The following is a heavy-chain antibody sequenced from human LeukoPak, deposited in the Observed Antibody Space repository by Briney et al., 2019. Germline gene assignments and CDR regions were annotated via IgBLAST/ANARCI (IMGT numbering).Heavy chain of an antibody. CDR2: IIPIFGTA. CDR1: GGTFSSYA. CDR3: ARVAHEYYYDSSGYYA. Sequence: ASVKVSCKASGGTFSSYAISWVRQAPGQGLEWMGSIIPIFGTANYAQKFQGRVTITTDESTSTAYMELSSLRSEDTAVYYCARVAHEYYYDSSGYYAWGQGTLVTVSS. D-gene: IGHD3-22*01. J-gene: IGHJ4*02. V-gene: IGHV1-69*05.